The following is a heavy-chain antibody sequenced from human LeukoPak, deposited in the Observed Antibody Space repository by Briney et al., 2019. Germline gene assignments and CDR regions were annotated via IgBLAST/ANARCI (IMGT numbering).Heavy chain of an antibody. CDR3: ARDGAATDYYYGMDV. V-gene: IGHV3-23*01. D-gene: IGHD6-13*01. J-gene: IGHJ6*02. CDR1: GFTFSSYA. Sequence: PGGSLRLSCAASGFTFSSYAMSWVRQAPGKGLEWVSAISGSGGSTYYADSVKGRFTISRDNSKNTLYLQMNSLRAEDTAVYYCARDGAATDYYYGMDVWGQGTTVTVSS. CDR2: ISGSGGST.